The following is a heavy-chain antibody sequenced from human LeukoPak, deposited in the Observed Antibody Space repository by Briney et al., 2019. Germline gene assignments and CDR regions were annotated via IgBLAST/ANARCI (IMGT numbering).Heavy chain of an antibody. D-gene: IGHD1-7*01. J-gene: IGHJ4*02. CDR2: VNPNSGGT. CDR3: ARLITGTTDGVYYFDS. V-gene: IGHV1-2*06. CDR1: GYTFTGFY. Sequence: ASVKVSCKASGYTFTGFYMHWVRQAPGQGLEWMGRVNPNSGGTNYAQKFQGRVTMTRDTSISTAYMELTRLRSDDTAVYYCARLITGTTDGVYYFDSWGQGTLVTVSS.